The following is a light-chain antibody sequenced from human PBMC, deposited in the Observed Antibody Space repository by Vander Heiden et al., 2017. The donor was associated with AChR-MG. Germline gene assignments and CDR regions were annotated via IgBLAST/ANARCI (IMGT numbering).Light chain of an antibody. CDR3: CSYAGSSTWV. CDR2: EGS. CDR1: SSDVGSYNL. Sequence: QSALTQPASVSGSPGQSLTISCTGTSSDVGSYNLVSWYQQHPGKAPKLMIYEGSKRRSGVSNRFSGSKSGNTASLTISGLQAEDDADYYCCSYAGSSTWVFGGGTKLTVL. J-gene: IGLJ3*02. V-gene: IGLV2-23*01.